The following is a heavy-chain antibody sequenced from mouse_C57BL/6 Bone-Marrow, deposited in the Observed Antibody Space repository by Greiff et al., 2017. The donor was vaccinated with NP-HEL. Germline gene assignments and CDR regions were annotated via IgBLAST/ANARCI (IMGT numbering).Heavy chain of an antibody. Sequence: VQLKESGPELVKPGASVKISCKASGYSFTGYYMHWVKQSHGNILDWIGYIYPYNGVSSYNQKFKGKATLTVDKSSSTAYMELRSLTSEDSAVYYCARRYYGSSLLAMDYWGQGTSVTVSS. J-gene: IGHJ4*01. D-gene: IGHD1-1*01. V-gene: IGHV1-31*01. CDR3: ARRYYGSSLLAMDY. CDR2: IYPYNGVS. CDR1: GYSFTGYY.